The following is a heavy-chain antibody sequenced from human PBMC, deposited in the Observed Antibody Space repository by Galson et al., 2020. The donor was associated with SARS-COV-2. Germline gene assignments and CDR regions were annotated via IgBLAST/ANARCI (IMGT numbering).Heavy chain of an antibody. D-gene: IGHD6-13*01. Sequence: SETLSLTCTVSGGSIRGYYWSWIRQRAGKGLEWIGHIYSSGYTVYNPSLKSRVTVSVDTSKNQFSLEVSSVTAADTAVYHCARDEFRYSSSWPGIWGQGTMVIVSS. CDR1: GGSIRGYY. CDR3: ARDEFRYSSSWPGI. V-gene: IGHV4-4*07. CDR2: IYSSGYT. J-gene: IGHJ3*02.